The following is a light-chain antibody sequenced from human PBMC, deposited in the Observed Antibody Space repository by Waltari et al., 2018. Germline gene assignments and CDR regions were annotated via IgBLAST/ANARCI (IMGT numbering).Light chain of an antibody. CDR1: SNNVGNQG. Sequence: QAGLTQPPSVSKGLRQTATLSCTGNSNNVGNQGAAWLQQHQGQPPKLLSYRNNNRPSGISDRFSAPRSGNTASLTITGLQPEDEADYYCSAWDSDLRGYVFGTGTKVTVL. J-gene: IGLJ1*01. CDR2: RNN. V-gene: IGLV10-54*04. CDR3: SAWDSDLRGYV.